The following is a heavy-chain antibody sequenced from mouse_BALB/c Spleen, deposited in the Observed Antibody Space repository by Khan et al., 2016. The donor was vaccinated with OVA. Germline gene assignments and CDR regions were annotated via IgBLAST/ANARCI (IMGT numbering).Heavy chain of an antibody. CDR3: TTADYRYYFDY. CDR1: GSTFTSYG. D-gene: IGHD2-14*01. J-gene: IGHJ2*01. Sequence: EVQLQESGAELGRPGSSVKLSCKTSGSTFTSYGIKWVKQRPGQGLEWIGYIYPGNGYTEYNERFQGKAILTSDTSSSTAYMQLRSLTSEDSAMYFCTTADYRYYFDYWGQGTILTVSS. CDR2: IYPGNGYT. V-gene: IGHV1S134*01.